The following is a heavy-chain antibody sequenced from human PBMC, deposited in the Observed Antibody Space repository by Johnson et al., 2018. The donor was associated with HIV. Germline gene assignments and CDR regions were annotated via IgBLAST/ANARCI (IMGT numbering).Heavy chain of an antibody. D-gene: IGHD3-3*01. CDR1: GFHFDDYT. Sequence: VQLVESGGVVVQPGGSLRLSCAAPGFHFDDYTMHWVRQATGKGLEWLSLISWDGGSTYYADSVKGRFTISSDNSKNSLYLQMSSLRTEDNALYYCVKDIQVGVSDAFDIWGQGTTVTVSS. CDR2: ISWDGGST. CDR3: VKDIQVGVSDAFDI. J-gene: IGHJ3*02. V-gene: IGHV3-43*01.